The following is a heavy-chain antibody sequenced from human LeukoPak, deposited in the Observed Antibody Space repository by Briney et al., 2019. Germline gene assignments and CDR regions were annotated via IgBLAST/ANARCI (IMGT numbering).Heavy chain of an antibody. V-gene: IGHV4-34*01. D-gene: IGHD2-2*01. CDR1: GGSFSGYY. Sequence: SETLSLTCAVYGGSFSGYYWSWIRQPPGKGLEWIGEINHSGSTNYNPSLKSRVTISVDTSKNQFSLKLSSVTAADTAVYYCARESYQQNYYYYGMDVWGQGTTVTVSS. J-gene: IGHJ6*02. CDR3: ARESYQQNYYYYGMDV. CDR2: INHSGST.